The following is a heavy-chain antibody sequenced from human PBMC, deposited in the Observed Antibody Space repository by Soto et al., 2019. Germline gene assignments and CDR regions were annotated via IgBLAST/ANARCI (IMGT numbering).Heavy chain of an antibody. D-gene: IGHD1-1*01. CDR1: XXXXXXXX. J-gene: IGHJ6*02. CDR3: AKDDSRANQYIPSDV. CDR2: IYGNGENT. Sequence: GXXXLSCAAXXXXXXXXXXXXXRQAPXKGLEWVANIYGNGENTYYADSVKGRFTISRDNSKDTLFLQMNSLRAEDTAIYYCAKDDSRANQYIPSDVWGQGTTVTVSS. V-gene: IGHV3-23*01.